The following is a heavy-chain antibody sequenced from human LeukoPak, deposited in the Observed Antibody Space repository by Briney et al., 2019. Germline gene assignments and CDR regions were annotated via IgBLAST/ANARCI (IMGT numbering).Heavy chain of an antibody. CDR2: ISYDGSNK. D-gene: IGHD3-22*01. Sequence: GGSLRLSCAASGFTFSSYGMHWVRQAPGKGLEWGAVISYDGSNKYYADSVKGRFTISRDNSKTTLYLHMNSLRAEDTAVYYCAKGYYYDNSGESYFDYWGQGTLVTVSS. CDR1: GFTFSSYG. V-gene: IGHV3-30*18. CDR3: AKGYYYDNSGESYFDY. J-gene: IGHJ4*02.